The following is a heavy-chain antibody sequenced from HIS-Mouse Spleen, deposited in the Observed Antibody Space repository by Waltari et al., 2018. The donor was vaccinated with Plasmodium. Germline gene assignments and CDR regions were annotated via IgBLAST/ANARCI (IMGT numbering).Heavy chain of an antibody. J-gene: IGHJ4*02. CDR2: ISGYNGNT. CDR3: ARLLPWVHGHFDY. D-gene: IGHD1-26*01. Sequence: QVQLVQSGAEGKRPGASVKVSCKASGYTFSSDGISWVRRAPGQGLEWMGGISGYNGNTNYAQKVQGRVTMTTDTSTSTAYMELRSLRSDDTAVYYCARLLPWVHGHFDYWGQGTLVTVSS. V-gene: IGHV1-18*01. CDR1: GYTFSSDG.